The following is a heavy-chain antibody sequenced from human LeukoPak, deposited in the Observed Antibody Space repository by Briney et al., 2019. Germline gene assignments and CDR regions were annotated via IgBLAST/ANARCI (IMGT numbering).Heavy chain of an antibody. J-gene: IGHJ6*03. Sequence: SETLSLTCAVYGGSFSGYYWSWIRQPPGKGLEWIGEINHSGSTNYNPSLKSRVTISVDTSKNQFSLKLSSVTAADTAVYYCARHLGVTTSKYYYYYYYMDVWGKGTTVTVSS. CDR1: GGSFSGYY. V-gene: IGHV4-34*01. CDR3: ARHLGVTTSKYYYYYYYMDV. CDR2: INHSGST. D-gene: IGHD4-11*01.